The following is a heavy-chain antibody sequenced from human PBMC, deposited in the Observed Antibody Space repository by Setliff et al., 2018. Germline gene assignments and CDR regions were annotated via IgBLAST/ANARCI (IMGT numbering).Heavy chain of an antibody. D-gene: IGHD7-27*01. V-gene: IGHV4-39*07. CDR3: AKYPSKLPELGIYGRFDY. J-gene: IGHJ4*02. CDR2: IYYTGIT. CDR1: GGSISSYGYY. Sequence: SETLSLTCNVSGGSISSYGYYWGWIRQPPGKGLEWIGNIYYTGITYYNPSLKSRVTISVDTSKNQFSLKLTSVTAADTAVYYCAKYPSKLPELGIYGRFDYWGQGTPVTVSS.